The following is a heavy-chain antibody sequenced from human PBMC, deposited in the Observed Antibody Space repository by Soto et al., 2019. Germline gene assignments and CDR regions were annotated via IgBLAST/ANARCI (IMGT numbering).Heavy chain of an antibody. J-gene: IGHJ5*02. CDR2: ISAYNGNT. V-gene: IGHV1-18*04. CDR3: ARDRIAVAGSNWFDP. CDR1: GYTFTSYG. D-gene: IGHD6-19*01. Sequence: GASVKVSCKASGYTFTSYGIRWVRQAPGQGLEWMGWISAYNGNTNYAQKLQGRVTMTTDTSTSTAYMELRSLRSDDTAVYYCARDRIAVAGSNWFDPWGQGTLVTVSS.